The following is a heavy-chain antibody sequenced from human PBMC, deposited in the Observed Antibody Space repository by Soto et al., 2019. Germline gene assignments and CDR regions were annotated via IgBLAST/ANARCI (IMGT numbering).Heavy chain of an antibody. Sequence: GGSLRLSCAASGFTFSSYSMNWVRQAPGKGLEWVSSISSSSSYIYYADSVKGRFTISRDNAKNSLYLQMNSLRAEDTAVYYCARDLPAGYDSSGLEFDYWGQGTLVTVSS. J-gene: IGHJ4*02. CDR3: ARDLPAGYDSSGLEFDY. V-gene: IGHV3-21*01. CDR1: GFTFSSYS. CDR2: ISSSSSYI. D-gene: IGHD3-22*01.